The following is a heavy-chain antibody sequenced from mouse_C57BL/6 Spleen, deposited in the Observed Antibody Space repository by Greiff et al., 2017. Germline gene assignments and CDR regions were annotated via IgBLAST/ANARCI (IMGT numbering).Heavy chain of an antibody. D-gene: IGHD2-4*01. V-gene: IGHV1-26*01. Sequence: EFQLQQSGPELVKPGASVKISCKASGYTFTDYYMNWVKQSHGKSLEWIGDINPNNGGTSYNQKFKGKATLTVDKSSSTAYMELRSLTSEDSAVYYCARFYYDYDVAWFAYWGQGTLVTVSA. CDR1: GYTFTDYY. CDR3: ARFYYDYDVAWFAY. J-gene: IGHJ3*01. CDR2: INPNNGGT.